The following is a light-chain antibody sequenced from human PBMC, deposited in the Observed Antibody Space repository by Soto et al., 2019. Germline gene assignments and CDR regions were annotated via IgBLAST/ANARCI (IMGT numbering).Light chain of an antibody. Sequence: EIVLTQSPGTLSLSPGERATLSCRASQSGRDMYLAWYQQKPGQPPRLLIYGVSSRAYGIPDRFSGSGSGTDFTLTISRLEPEDFAVYYCQQYVSSPATFGQGTRVDLK. CDR2: GVS. CDR3: QQYVSSPAT. V-gene: IGKV3-20*01. CDR1: QSGRDMY. J-gene: IGKJ1*01.